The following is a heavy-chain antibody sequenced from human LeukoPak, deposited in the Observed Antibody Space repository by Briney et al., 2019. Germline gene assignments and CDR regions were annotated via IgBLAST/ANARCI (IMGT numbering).Heavy chain of an antibody. V-gene: IGHV1-58*01. Sequence: GASVKVSCKASGFTFISFAVQWVRQTRGQRPEWIGWIVVGSGNTNYAQKFQERVAITRDVSTSTAYMELSSLRSEDAAVYYRATSKSGNYYYWGQGTLVTVSS. D-gene: IGHD1-26*01. CDR2: IVVGSGNT. CDR3: ATSKSGNYYY. CDR1: GFTFISFA. J-gene: IGHJ4*02.